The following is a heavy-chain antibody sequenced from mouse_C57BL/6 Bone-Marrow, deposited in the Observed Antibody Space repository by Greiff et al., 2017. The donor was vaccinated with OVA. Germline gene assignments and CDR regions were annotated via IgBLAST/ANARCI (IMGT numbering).Heavy chain of an antibody. CDR2: INPSSGYT. CDR1: GYTFTSYT. CDR3: ARNQDPYYFDY. J-gene: IGHJ2*01. Sequence: VMLVESGAELARPGASVKMSCKASGYTFTSYTMHWVKQRPGQGLEWIGYINPSSGYTKYNQTFKDKATLTADKSSSTAYMQLSSLTSEDSAVYYCARNQDPYYFDYGGQGTTLTVSS. V-gene: IGHV1-4*01.